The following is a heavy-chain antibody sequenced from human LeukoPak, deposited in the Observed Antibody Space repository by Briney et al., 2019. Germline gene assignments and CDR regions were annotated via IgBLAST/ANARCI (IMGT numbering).Heavy chain of an antibody. Sequence: SETLSLTCTVSGGSISSGSYYWSWIRQPAGKGLEWIGRIYTSGSTNYNPSLKSRVTISVDTSKNQFSLKLSSVTAADTAVYYCARVKYCSSTSCLKYDAFDIWGQGTMVTVSS. D-gene: IGHD2-2*01. CDR3: ARVKYCSSTSCLKYDAFDI. V-gene: IGHV4-61*02. J-gene: IGHJ3*02. CDR1: GGSISSGSYY. CDR2: IYTSGST.